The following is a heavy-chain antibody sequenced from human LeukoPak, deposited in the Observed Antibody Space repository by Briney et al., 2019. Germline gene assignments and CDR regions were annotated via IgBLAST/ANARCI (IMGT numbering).Heavy chain of an antibody. CDR3: AKVLTGSQDY. CDR1: GFSFSSYG. V-gene: IGHV3-33*06. CDR2: IWYDGSNK. D-gene: IGHD1-14*01. Sequence: GRSLRLSCAESGFSFSSYGMHWVRQAPGKGLEWVAVIWYDGSNKYYADSVKGRFTISRDNSKNTLYLQMNSLRAEDTAVYFCAKVLTGSQDYWGQGTLVTVTS. J-gene: IGHJ4*02.